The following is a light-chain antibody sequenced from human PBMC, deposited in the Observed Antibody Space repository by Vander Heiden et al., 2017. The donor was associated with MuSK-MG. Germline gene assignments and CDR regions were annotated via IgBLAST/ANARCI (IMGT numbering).Light chain of an antibody. CDR3: QTWGTGIQV. CDR2: LNSDGSH. V-gene: IGLV4-69*01. CDR1: SGHSGHV. J-gene: IGLJ2*01. Sequence: QLVLTQSPSASASLGASVKPTCTLSSGHSGHVIAWHQQQPEKGPRYLMKLNSDGSHRKGDGIPDRFSGSSSGAERYLTISSLQSEDEADYYCQTWGTGIQVFGGGTKVTVL.